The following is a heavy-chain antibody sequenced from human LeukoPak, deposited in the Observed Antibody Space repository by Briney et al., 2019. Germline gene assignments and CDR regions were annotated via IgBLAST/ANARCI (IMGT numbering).Heavy chain of an antibody. V-gene: IGHV3-66*01. D-gene: IGHD6-13*01. CDR3: VKDLYSSSLGFCDY. CDR1: GFTVSSNY. CDR2: LYSGGST. Sequence: GGSLRPSCAASGFTVSSNYMSWVRQAPGKGLEWVSVLYSGGSTYYADSVKGRFTISRDNSKNTLYLQMSSLRAEDTAVYYCVKDLYSSSLGFCDYWGQGTLVTVSS. J-gene: IGHJ4*02.